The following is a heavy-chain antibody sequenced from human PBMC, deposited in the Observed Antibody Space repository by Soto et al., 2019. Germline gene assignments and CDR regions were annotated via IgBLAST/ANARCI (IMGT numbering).Heavy chain of an antibody. V-gene: IGHV3-30-3*01. D-gene: IGHD3-10*01. CDR3: VRDEGDGSTRC. CDR1: GFTFSGYA. Sequence: PGGSLRLSCAVSGFTFSGYAMHWVRQAPGKGLEWVAVISYDGSNKYYADSVKGRFTISRDNSENTLSLQMNSLRVEDTAVYYCVRDEGDGSTRCWGQGTLVTVSS. CDR2: ISYDGSNK. J-gene: IGHJ4*02.